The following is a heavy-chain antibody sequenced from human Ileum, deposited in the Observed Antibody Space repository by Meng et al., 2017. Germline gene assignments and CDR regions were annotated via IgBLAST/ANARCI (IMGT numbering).Heavy chain of an antibody. V-gene: IGHV1-2*02. Sequence: ASVKVSCKASGYPFADYFVHWVRQAPGQGLEWLGWINPSTGGAYYAPTFQDRVTLTRDTSISTAYMDLKKLTSDDTAVYYCASGRGDDYRCYEYWGQGTLVTVSS. CDR2: INPSTGGA. CDR1: GYPFADYF. D-gene: IGHD2-21*02. J-gene: IGHJ4*02. CDR3: ASGRGDDYRCYEY.